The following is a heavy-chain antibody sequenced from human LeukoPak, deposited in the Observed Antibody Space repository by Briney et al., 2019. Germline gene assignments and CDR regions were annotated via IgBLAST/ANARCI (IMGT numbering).Heavy chain of an antibody. Sequence: SETLSLTCTVSGGSISSGDYYWSWVRQPPGKGLEWIGYIYYSGSTYYNPSLKSRVTISVDTSKNQFSLKLSSVTAADTAVYYCARESTVTMNEENWFDPWGQGTLVTVSS. D-gene: IGHD4-17*01. CDR1: GGSISSGDYY. V-gene: IGHV4-30-4*08. CDR3: ARESTVTMNEENWFDP. J-gene: IGHJ5*02. CDR2: IYYSGST.